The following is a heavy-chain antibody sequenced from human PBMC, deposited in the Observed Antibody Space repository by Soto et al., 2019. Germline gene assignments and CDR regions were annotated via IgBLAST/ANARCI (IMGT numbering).Heavy chain of an antibody. V-gene: IGHV2-5*02. CDR1: GFSLSTGGVG. CDR2: IYWDNDK. CDR3: VHSRCGGDCLRSYSSHYYYGMDV. D-gene: IGHD2-21*02. Sequence: QITLKESGPTLVKPTQTLTLTCTFSGFSLSTGGVGVGWIRQPPGKALEWLALIYWDNDKRYSPSLKSRLTDPKDTSKNQVVLTMPNMDPVDTATYYCVHSRCGGDCLRSYSSHYYYGMDVWGQGTTVTVFS. J-gene: IGHJ6*02.